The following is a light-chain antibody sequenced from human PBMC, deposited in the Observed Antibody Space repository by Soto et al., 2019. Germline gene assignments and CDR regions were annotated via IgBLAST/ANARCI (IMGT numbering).Light chain of an antibody. Sequence: EIVLTQSPGTLSSSPGERATLSCRASQSVSSSYLAWYQQKPGQAPRLLIYGASSSATGIPDRFSGSGSGTDFTLTISRLEPEDFAVYYCQQYGSSPRLTFGGGTKVEIK. CDR2: GAS. V-gene: IGKV3-20*01. CDR1: QSVSSSY. CDR3: QQYGSSPRLT. J-gene: IGKJ4*01.